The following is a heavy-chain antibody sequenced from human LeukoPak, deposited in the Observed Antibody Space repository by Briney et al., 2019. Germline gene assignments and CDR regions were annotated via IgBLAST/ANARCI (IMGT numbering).Heavy chain of an antibody. CDR2: INPNSGGT. CDR3: AREDRVVVTAIGFDY. V-gene: IGHV1-2*02. Sequence: ASVKVSCKASGYTFTGYYMHGVRQAPGQGLEWMVWINPNSGGTNYAQKFQGRVTMTRDTSISTAYMELSRLRSDDTAVYYCAREDRVVVTAIGFDYWGQGTLVTVSS. D-gene: IGHD2-21*02. J-gene: IGHJ4*02. CDR1: GYTFTGYY.